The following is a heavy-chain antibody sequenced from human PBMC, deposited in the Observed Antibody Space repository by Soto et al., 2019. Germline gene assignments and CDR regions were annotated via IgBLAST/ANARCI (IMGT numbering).Heavy chain of an antibody. CDR2: IIPIFGTA. CDR1: GGTFSGYA. V-gene: IGHV1-69*06. D-gene: IGHD4-17*01. CDR3: ARTTRFATVHTYYFDY. Sequence: QVQLVQSGAEVKKPGSSVKVSCKASGGTFSGYAISWVRQAPGQGLEWMGGIIPIFGTANYAQKFQGRVTITADKSTSTAYMELSSLRSEDTAVYYCARTTRFATVHTYYFDYWGQGTLVTVSS. J-gene: IGHJ4*02.